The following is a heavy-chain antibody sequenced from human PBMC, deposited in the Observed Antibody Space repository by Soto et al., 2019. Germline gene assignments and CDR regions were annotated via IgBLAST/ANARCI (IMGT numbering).Heavy chain of an antibody. Sequence: GGSLRLSCAASGFTFSSYAMSWVRQAPGKGLEWVSAISGSGGSTYYADSVKGRFTISRDNSKNTLYLQMNSLRAEDTAVYYCAKARETMVRGVIIAPYYYYMDVWGKGTTVTVSS. CDR1: GFTFSSYA. V-gene: IGHV3-23*01. CDR3: AKARETMVRGVIIAPYYYYMDV. CDR2: ISGSGGST. D-gene: IGHD3-10*01. J-gene: IGHJ6*03.